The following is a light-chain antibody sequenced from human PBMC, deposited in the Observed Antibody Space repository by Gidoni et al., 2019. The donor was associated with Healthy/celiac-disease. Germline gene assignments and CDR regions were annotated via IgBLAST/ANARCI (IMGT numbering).Light chain of an antibody. CDR1: KLGDKY. CDR2: QDS. V-gene: IGLV3-1*01. J-gene: IGLJ3*02. Sequence: SYELTQPPSVSVSPGQTASITCSGDKLGDKYACWYPQKPGQSPVLVIYQDSKRPSGIPERFSGSNSGNTATLTISGTQAMDEADYYCQAWDSSIGVFGGGTKLTVL. CDR3: QAWDSSIGV.